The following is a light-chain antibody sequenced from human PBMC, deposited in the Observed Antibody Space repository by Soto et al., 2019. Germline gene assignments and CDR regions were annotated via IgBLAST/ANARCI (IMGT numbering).Light chain of an antibody. CDR2: GAS. CDR1: QSVSSSY. CDR3: QQYGSSPLT. Sequence: EIVLTQSPGTLSLSPGERATLSCRASQSVSSSYLAWYQQKPGQAPRLLIYGASSRATGIPDRFSGSGSGTEFTLTISILEPADFAVYYCQQYGSSPLTFGGGTKVEIK. V-gene: IGKV3-20*01. J-gene: IGKJ4*01.